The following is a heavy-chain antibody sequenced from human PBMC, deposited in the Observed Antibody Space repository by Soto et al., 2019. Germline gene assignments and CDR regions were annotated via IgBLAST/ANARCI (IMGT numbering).Heavy chain of an antibody. J-gene: IGHJ3*02. CDR1: GGSISSYY. CDR2: IYTSGST. Sequence: SETLSLTCTVSGGSISSYYWSWIRQPAGKGLEWIGRIYTSGSTNYNPSLKSRVTMSVDTSKNQFSLKLSSVTAADTAVYYCARHGVSYYYDSSGYYHDAFDIWGQVTMVTVSS. V-gene: IGHV4-4*07. CDR3: ARHGVSYYYDSSGYYHDAFDI. D-gene: IGHD3-22*01.